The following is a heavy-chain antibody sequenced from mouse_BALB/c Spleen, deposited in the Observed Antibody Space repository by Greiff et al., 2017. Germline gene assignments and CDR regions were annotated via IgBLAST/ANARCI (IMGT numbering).Heavy chain of an antibody. CDR1: GFSLTSYG. CDR2: IWAGGST. J-gene: IGHJ3*01. CDR3: ASPYRSAWFAY. Sequence: VKLVESGPGLVAPSQSLSITCTVSGFSLTSYGVHWVRQPPGKGLEWLGVIWAGGSTNYNSALMSRLSISKDNSKSQVFLKMNSLQTDDTAMYYCASPYRSAWFAYWGQGTLVTVSA. D-gene: IGHD2-14*01. V-gene: IGHV2-9*02.